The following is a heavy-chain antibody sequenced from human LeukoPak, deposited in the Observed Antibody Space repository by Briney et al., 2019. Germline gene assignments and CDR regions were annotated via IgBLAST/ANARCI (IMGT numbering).Heavy chain of an antibody. D-gene: IGHD3-3*01. V-gene: IGHV4-34*01. CDR2: INHSGNT. CDR3: ARGVTRITIFGVVIPYYFDY. Sequence: GSLRLSCAASGFTFSNAWMSWVRQAPGKGLEWIGEINHSGNTNYNPSLKSRVAISVDTSKNQFSLKLSSVTAADTAVYYCARGVTRITIFGVVIPYYFDYWGQGTLVTVSS. CDR1: GFTFSNAW. J-gene: IGHJ4*02.